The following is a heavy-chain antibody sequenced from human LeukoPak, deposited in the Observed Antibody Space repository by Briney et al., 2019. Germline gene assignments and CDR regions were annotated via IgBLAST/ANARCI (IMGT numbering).Heavy chain of an antibody. CDR3: ARGLTDIVVVVAATTRFDP. CDR1: GGSFSGYY. J-gene: IGHJ5*02. CDR2: INHSGST. Sequence: SETLSLTCAVYGGSFSGYYWSWIRQPPGKGLEWIGEINHSGSTNYNPSLKSRVTISVDTSKNQFSPKLSSVTAADTAVYYCARGLTDIVVVVAATTRFDPWGQGTLVTVSS. V-gene: IGHV4-34*01. D-gene: IGHD2-15*01.